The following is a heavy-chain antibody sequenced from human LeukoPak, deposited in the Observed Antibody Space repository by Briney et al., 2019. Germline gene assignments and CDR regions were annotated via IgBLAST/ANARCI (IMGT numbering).Heavy chain of an antibody. J-gene: IGHJ6*02. Sequence: SQTLSLTCTVSGASISSGGYYWSWLRQHPGKGLEWIGYIYYSGSTYYNPSLKSRVTISVDTSKNQFPLKLSSVTAADTAVYYCARDPSSSSYGMDVWGQGTTVTVSS. CDR1: GASISSGGYY. D-gene: IGHD2-2*01. CDR2: IYYSGST. CDR3: ARDPSSSSYGMDV. V-gene: IGHV4-31*03.